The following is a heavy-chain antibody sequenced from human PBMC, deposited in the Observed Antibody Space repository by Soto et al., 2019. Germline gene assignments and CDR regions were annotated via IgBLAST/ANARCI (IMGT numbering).Heavy chain of an antibody. J-gene: IGHJ3*02. CDR1: GYTFTSYD. V-gene: IGHV1-8*01. D-gene: IGHD4-17*01. Sequence: PSVKVSCNASGYTFTSYDINWVRQATGQGLEWMGWMNPNSGNTGYAQKFQGRVTMTRNTSISTAYMELSSLRSEDTAVYYCARGGDYGDYHDVFDIWGQGTMVTVSS. CDR3: ARGGDYGDYHDVFDI. CDR2: MNPNSGNT.